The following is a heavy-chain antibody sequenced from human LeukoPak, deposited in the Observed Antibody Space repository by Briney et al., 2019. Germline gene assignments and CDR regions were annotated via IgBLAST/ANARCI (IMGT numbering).Heavy chain of an antibody. J-gene: IGHJ5*02. D-gene: IGHD6-13*01. Sequence: ASVKVSCKASGYTFTSYDINWVRQATGQGLEWMGWMNPNSGNTGYAQKFQGRVTMTRNTSISTAYMELSSLRSDDTAVYYCARIGSSSWYGGFDPWGQGTLVTVSS. CDR2: MNPNSGNT. V-gene: IGHV1-8*01. CDR3: ARIGSSSWYGGFDP. CDR1: GYTFTSYD.